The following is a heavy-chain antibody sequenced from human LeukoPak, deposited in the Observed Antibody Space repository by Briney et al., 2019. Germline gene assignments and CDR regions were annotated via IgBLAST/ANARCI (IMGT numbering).Heavy chain of an antibody. V-gene: IGHV1-18*01. CDR1: GYTFTSYG. J-gene: IGHJ6*02. CDR3: ARDRIQLWTQYYYYGMDV. CDR2: ISAYNGNT. Sequence: GASVKVSCKASGYTFTSYGISWVRQAPGQGLEWMGWISAYNGNTNYAQKLQGRVTMITDTSTSTAYMELRSLRSDDTAVYYCARDRIQLWTQYYYYGMDVWGQGTTVTVSS. D-gene: IGHD5-18*01.